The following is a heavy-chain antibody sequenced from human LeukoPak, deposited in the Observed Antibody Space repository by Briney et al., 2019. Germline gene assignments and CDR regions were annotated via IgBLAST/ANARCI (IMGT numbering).Heavy chain of an antibody. D-gene: IGHD3-16*01. CDR3: AKGWGDYVWGSCHL. V-gene: IGHV3-23*01. CDR2: ISGSRGDT. Sequence: GGSLRLSCAASGFTFNSFGMHWVRQAPGKGLEWVSSISGSRGDTDYADSVKGRLTISRDNLKNTLYLQMNSLRAEDTAVYYCAKGWGDYVWGSCHLWGQGTLVTVSS. CDR1: GFTFNSFG. J-gene: IGHJ1*01.